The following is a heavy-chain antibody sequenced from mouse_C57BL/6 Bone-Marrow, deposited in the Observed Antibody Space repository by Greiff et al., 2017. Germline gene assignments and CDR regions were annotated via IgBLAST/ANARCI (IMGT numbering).Heavy chain of an antibody. V-gene: IGHV1-72*01. CDR2: LGPKSGGT. Sequence: QVQLQQPGAELVKPGASVKLSCKASGYTFTSYWMHWVKQRPGRGLEWIARLGPKSGGTKYKEKFKSKATLTVDKPSSTGYMQLSPLTSEDSAVYYCSHGNYFYWYFAVWGTGTTVTVSS. J-gene: IGHJ1*03. CDR3: SHGNYFYWYFAV. CDR1: GYTFTSYW. D-gene: IGHD2-1*01.